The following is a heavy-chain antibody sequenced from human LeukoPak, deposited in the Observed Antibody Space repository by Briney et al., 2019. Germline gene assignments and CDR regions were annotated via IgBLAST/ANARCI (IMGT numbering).Heavy chain of an antibody. CDR2: IYPGDSDT. CDR1: GYSFTSYW. V-gene: IGHV5-51*01. CDR3: ARVKSDYYGSGSYYFLGFDP. Sequence: GESQKISCKGSGYSFTSYWIGWVRQMPGKGLEWMGIIYPGDSDTRYSPSFQGQVTISADKSISTAYLQWSSLKASDTAMYYCARVKSDYYGSGSYYFLGFDPWGQGTLVTVSS. D-gene: IGHD3-10*01. J-gene: IGHJ5*02.